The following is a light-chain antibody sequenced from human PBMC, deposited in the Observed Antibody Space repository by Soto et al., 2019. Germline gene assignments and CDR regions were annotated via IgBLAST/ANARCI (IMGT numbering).Light chain of an antibody. J-gene: IGLJ3*02. CDR1: SSDIGNYNL. Sequence: QSALTQPASVSGSPRQSITISCSGTSSDIGNYNLVSWYQQHPGKAPKLMIYEVSKRPSGVSNRFSGSKSGNTASLTISGLQAEDEADYYCCSYAAGSTLWVFGGGTKVTVL. CDR3: CSYAAGSTLWV. CDR2: EVS. V-gene: IGLV2-23*02.